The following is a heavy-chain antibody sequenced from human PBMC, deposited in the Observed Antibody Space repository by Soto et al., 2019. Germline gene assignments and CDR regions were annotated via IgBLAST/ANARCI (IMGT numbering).Heavy chain of an antibody. CDR2: IYGDDDK. CDR1: GFSLSTSGVG. CDR3: AHSRVTTPFDY. J-gene: IGHJ4*02. V-gene: IGHV2-5*02. Sequence: QITLKESGPTLVKPTQTLTLTCTFSGFSLSTSGVGVGWIRQPPGKALEWLALIYGDDDKRYSPSLTSRLTSTKYTSHNQVVLTMTNMDPVDTATYYCAHSRVTTPFDYWGQGTLVTVSS. D-gene: IGHD4-17*01.